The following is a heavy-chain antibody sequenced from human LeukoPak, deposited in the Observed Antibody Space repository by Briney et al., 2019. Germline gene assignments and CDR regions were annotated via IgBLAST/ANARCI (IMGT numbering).Heavy chain of an antibody. J-gene: IGHJ4*02. V-gene: IGHV3-48*03. Sequence: AGGSLRLSCAASGFTFSSYEMNWVRQAPGKGLEWVSYISSSGSTIYYADSVKGRFTISRDNAKNSLYLQMNSLRAEDTAVYYCARVRIQLIDYWGQGTLVTVSS. CDR1: GFTFSSYE. D-gene: IGHD5-18*01. CDR2: ISSSGSTI. CDR3: ARVRIQLIDY.